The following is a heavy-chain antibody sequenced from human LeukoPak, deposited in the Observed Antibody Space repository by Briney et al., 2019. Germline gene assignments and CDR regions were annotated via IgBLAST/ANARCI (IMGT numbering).Heavy chain of an antibody. CDR3: ARAGRSSGYQHGDY. D-gene: IGHD3-22*01. CDR2: ISPNSGGT. CDR1: EYTFTGYY. J-gene: IGHJ4*02. Sequence: SVKVSCKTSEYTFTGYYMHWVRQAPGQGLEWMGWISPNSGGTNYAQKFQGRVTMTSDTSISTAYMELSRLRSDDTAVYYCARAGRSSGYQHGDYWGQGTLVTVSS. V-gene: IGHV1-2*02.